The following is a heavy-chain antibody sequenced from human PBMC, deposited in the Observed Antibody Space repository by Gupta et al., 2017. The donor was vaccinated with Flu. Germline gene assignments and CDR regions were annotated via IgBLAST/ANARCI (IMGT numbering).Heavy chain of an antibody. CDR2: VNTNGGYK. V-gene: IGHV3-74*01. D-gene: IGHD6-19*01. Sequence: EVQLVESGGGLVQPGGSLRLSCAASGFTFSRYWMHWVRQAPGKGLECVSRVNTNGGYKAYVDSVKGRFTISRDDAKSTLYLQMNRLRVEDTAVYYCVRGSSDWIGMDIWGQGTTVTVSS. CDR1: GFTFSRYW. CDR3: VRGSSDWIGMDI. J-gene: IGHJ6*02.